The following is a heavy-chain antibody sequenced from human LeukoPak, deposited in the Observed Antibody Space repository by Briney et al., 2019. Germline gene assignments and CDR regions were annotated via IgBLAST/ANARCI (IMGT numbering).Heavy chain of an antibody. CDR2: INWNGATT. J-gene: IGHJ4*02. CDR1: GFTLEESG. V-gene: IGHV3-20*04. Sequence: GGSLRLSCVASGFTLEESGFSWIRQPPGKGLEWVVGINWNGATTAYADSVKGRFTISRDNAEASLYLQMNSLRGEDTAFYYCARSWGTAVPHFFDDWGQGTLVTVSS. CDR3: ARSWGTAVPHFFDD. D-gene: IGHD3-16*01.